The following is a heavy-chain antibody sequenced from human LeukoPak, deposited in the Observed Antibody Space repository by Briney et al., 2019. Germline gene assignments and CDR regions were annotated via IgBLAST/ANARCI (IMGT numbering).Heavy chain of an antibody. CDR3: EKFAGRAVARTSYNV. Sequence: GGSLRLSCAASGFIVSRHYMSWVRQAPGMGLEGVSVIYFSGSTYYADSVKGRFTISRDNSKNTVYLQMNSLRTEDTAVYYCEKFAGRAVARTSYNVWGQGTTVTVSS. V-gene: IGHV3-66*02. CDR2: IYFSGST. D-gene: IGHD6-19*01. J-gene: IGHJ6*02. CDR1: GFIVSRHY.